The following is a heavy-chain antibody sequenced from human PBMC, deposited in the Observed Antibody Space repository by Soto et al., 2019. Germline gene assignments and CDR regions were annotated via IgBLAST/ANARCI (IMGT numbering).Heavy chain of an antibody. CDR3: ARDFKESQYYYYCMDV. D-gene: IGHD3-10*01. V-gene: IGHV3-21*06. CDR1: GFTFSSYS. Sequence: EVQLVASGGGLVKPGGSLRLSCVVSGFTFSSYSMNWVRQAPGKGLEWVSSISSGSNYTYYADSVKGRFTISRDNAKNSVYLQMNSLRAEDTALYYCARDFKESQYYYYCMDVWGKGTTVTVSS. CDR2: ISSGSNYT. J-gene: IGHJ6*03.